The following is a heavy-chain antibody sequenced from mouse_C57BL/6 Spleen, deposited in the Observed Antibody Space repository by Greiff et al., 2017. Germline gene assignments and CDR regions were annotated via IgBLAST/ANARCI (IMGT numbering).Heavy chain of an antibody. Sequence: VQLQQPGAELVKPGASVKMSCKASGYTFTSYWITWVKQRPGQGLEWIGDIYPGSGSTNYNEKFKSKATLTVDTSSSTAYMQLSSLTSEDSAVXYCERKGLRQGGYYYAMDYWGQGTSVTVAS. J-gene: IGHJ4*01. CDR3: ERKGLRQGGYYYAMDY. CDR2: IYPGSGST. V-gene: IGHV1-55*01. CDR1: GYTFTSYW. D-gene: IGHD2-4*01.